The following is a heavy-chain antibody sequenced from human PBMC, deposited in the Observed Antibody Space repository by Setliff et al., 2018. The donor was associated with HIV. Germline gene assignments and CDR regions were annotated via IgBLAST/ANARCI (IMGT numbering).Heavy chain of an antibody. J-gene: IGHJ4*02. Sequence: LSLTCTVSRDSIRNGAYYWGWIRQPPGKGLEWIGSIYYSGSAYYNPSFKSRVTLSVDTSENQFSLRLSSVTAADTAVYYCARVLYGGGSWPFDYWGQGTLVTVSS. D-gene: IGHD3-10*01. V-gene: IGHV4-39*07. CDR2: IYYSGSA. CDR3: ARVLYGGGSWPFDY. CDR1: RDSIRNGAYY.